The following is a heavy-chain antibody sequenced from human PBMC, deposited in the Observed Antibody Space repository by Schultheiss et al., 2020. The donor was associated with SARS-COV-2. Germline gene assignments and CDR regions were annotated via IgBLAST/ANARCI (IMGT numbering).Heavy chain of an antibody. CDR3: AKASHPLVVVPDYYYMDV. V-gene: IGHV3-23*01. CDR1: GFTFRSYA. CDR2: ISGSGGST. Sequence: GGSLRLSCAASGFTFRSYAMSWVRQAPGKGLEWVSAISGSGGSTYYADSVKGRFTISRDNSKNTLYLQMNSLRAEDTAVYYCAKASHPLVVVPDYYYMDVWGKGTTVTVSS. D-gene: IGHD2-2*01. J-gene: IGHJ6*03.